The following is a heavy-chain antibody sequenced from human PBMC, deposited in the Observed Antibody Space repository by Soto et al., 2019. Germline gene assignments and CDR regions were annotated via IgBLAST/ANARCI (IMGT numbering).Heavy chain of an antibody. J-gene: IGHJ4*02. D-gene: IGHD6-19*01. CDR2: IYYSGST. Sequence: PSETLSLTCTVSGGSVSSGSYYWSWIRQPPGKGLEWIGYIYYSGSTNYNPSLKSRVTISVDTSKNQFSLKLSSVTAADTAVYYCAGYSSGWFYFDYWGQGTLVTVSS. CDR1: GGSVSSGSYY. V-gene: IGHV4-61*01. CDR3: AGYSSGWFYFDY.